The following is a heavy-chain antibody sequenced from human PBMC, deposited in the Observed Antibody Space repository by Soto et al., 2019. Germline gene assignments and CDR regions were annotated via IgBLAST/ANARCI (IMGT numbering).Heavy chain of an antibody. Sequence: QVTLQESGPVLVTPTETLTLTCTVSGFSLSNARLGVRWIRQPPGKALDCLAHLFSNDEKSYSPSLKSRLTIYKDTSKRQVVLTLTNMYTVDTATYYCARILLWFGELSYYYGMDVWGQGTTVTVSS. D-gene: IGHD3-10*01. J-gene: IGHJ6*02. CDR2: LFSNDEK. V-gene: IGHV2-26*01. CDR3: ARILLWFGELSYYYGMDV. CDR1: GFSLSNARLG.